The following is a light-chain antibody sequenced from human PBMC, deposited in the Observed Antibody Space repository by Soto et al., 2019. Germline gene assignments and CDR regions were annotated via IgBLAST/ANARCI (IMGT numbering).Light chain of an antibody. Sequence: QSVLTQPASVSGSPGQSITISCTGSSSDIGAYNYVSWFQQYPGKAPKLIISEVSNRPSGVSNRFSGSKSDNTASLTISGLQAEDEADYYCSSYTSISTLYVLGTGTKVTVL. V-gene: IGLV2-14*01. J-gene: IGLJ1*01. CDR2: EVS. CDR1: SSDIGAYNY. CDR3: SSYTSISTLYV.